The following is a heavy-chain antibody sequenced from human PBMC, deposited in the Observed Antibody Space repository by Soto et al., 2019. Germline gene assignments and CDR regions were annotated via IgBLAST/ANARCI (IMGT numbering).Heavy chain of an antibody. CDR1: GDTFNNYV. D-gene: IGHD2-2*01. CDR3: AGRCDSTTCLGHFDY. J-gene: IGHJ4*02. CDR2: IHPIFATA. Sequence: QVQLVQSGAEVKKPGSSVKVSCKASGDTFNNYVVNWVRQAPGQGLEWLGGIHPIFATANYAQKFQGRVTITADKSTSTAYMELTSLRSEDTAVYYCAGRCDSTTCLGHFDYWGQGTLVTVAS. V-gene: IGHV1-69*06.